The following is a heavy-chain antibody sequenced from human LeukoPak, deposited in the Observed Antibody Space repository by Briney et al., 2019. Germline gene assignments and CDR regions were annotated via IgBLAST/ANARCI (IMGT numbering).Heavy chain of an antibody. CDR3: ARRRDSSGYYFSDYYYYMDV. CDR2: INHSGST. D-gene: IGHD3-22*01. Sequence: SGTLSLTCAVYGGSFSGYYWSWIRQPPGEGLEWIGEINHSGSTNYNPSLKSRVTISVDTSKNQFSLKLSSVTAADTAVYYCARRRDSSGYYFSDYYYYMDVWGKGTTVTISS. CDR1: GGSFSGYY. V-gene: IGHV4-34*01. J-gene: IGHJ6*03.